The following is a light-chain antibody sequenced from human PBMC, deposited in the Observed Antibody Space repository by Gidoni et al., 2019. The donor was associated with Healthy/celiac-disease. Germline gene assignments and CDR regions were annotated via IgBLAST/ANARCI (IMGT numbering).Light chain of an antibody. Sequence: DIQMTPSPSSLSASVGDRVTITCRASQSISSSLNWYQQKPGKAPKLLIYAASSLESGVPSRFSGSGSGTEFTLTISSLQPEDFATYYCQQSYSTPLTFGGGTKVEIK. CDR3: QQSYSTPLT. J-gene: IGKJ4*02. V-gene: IGKV1-39*01. CDR2: AAS. CDR1: QSISSS.